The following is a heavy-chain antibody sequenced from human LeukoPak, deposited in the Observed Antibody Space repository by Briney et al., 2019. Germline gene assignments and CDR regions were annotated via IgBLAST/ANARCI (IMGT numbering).Heavy chain of an antibody. J-gene: IGHJ6*03. CDR2: IYYSGST. CDR3: ARDNGDYRSIYYYMDV. Sequence: PSETLSLTCTVSGGSISSGGYYWSWIRQRPGKGLEWIGYIYYSGSTYYNPSLKSRVTISVDTSKNQFSLKLSSVTAADTAVYYCARDNGDYRSIYYYMDVWGKGTTVTVSS. CDR1: GGSISSGGYY. D-gene: IGHD4-11*01. V-gene: IGHV4-31*03.